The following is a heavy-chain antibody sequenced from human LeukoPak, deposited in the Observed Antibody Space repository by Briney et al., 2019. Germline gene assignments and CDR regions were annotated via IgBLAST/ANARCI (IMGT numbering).Heavy chain of an antibody. CDR3: AKDLVDIVATIDHYFDY. D-gene: IGHD5-12*01. Sequence: PGGSLRLSCAASGFTFSNYGMHWVRQAPGKGLEWVAFIRYDGSNKYYADSVKGRFTISRDNSKNTLYLQMNSLRAEDTAVYYCAKDLVDIVATIDHYFDYWGQGTLVTVSS. CDR1: GFTFSNYG. V-gene: IGHV3-30*02. J-gene: IGHJ4*02. CDR2: IRYDGSNK.